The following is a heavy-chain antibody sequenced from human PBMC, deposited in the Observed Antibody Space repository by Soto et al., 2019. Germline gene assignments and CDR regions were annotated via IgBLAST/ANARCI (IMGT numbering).Heavy chain of an antibody. CDR2: IYYSGST. CDR1: GGSISSGGYY. V-gene: IGHV4-31*01. J-gene: IGHJ5*02. CDR3: ARVKVSWNYVGEFDP. Sequence: QVQLQESGPGLVKPSQTLYLTCTVSGGSISSGGYYWSWIRQHPGKGLEWIGYIYYSGSTYYNPSLKSLLTISVDTSNNQFSLKLSPVTSADTAVYDCARVKVSWNYVGEFDPWGQGNLVTVSS. D-gene: IGHD1-7*01.